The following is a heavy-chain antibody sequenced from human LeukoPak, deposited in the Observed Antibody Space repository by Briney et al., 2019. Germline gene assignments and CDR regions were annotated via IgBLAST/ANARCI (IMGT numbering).Heavy chain of an antibody. Sequence: GGSLRLSCAASGFTFSSYAMHWVRQAPGKGLEWVAVISYDGSNKYYADSVKGRFTISRDNSKNTLYLQMNSLRAEDTAVYYCARDGQWLIPGAFDIWGQGTMATVSS. CDR1: GFTFSSYA. CDR2: ISYDGSNK. CDR3: ARDGQWLIPGAFDI. J-gene: IGHJ3*02. V-gene: IGHV3-30*04. D-gene: IGHD6-19*01.